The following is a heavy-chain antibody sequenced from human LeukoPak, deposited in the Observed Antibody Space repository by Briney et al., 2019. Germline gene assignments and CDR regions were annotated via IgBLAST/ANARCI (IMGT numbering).Heavy chain of an antibody. CDR1: GGAFSGYY. D-gene: IGHD5-24*01. CDR3: ARATEMATIIGAFDI. V-gene: IGHV4-34*01. Sequence: KPSETLALTCAVYGGAFSGYYWSGIRQPPGKGLQWIGEINHGGSTNYNPSLKSRVTISVDTSKNQFSLKLSSVTAADTAVYYCARATEMATIIGAFDIWGQGTMVTVSS. CDR2: INHGGST. J-gene: IGHJ3*02.